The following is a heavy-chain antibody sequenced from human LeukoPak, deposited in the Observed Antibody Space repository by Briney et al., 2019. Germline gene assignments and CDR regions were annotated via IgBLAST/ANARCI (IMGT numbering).Heavy chain of an antibody. D-gene: IGHD5-18*01. Sequence: GGSLRLSCAASGFTFSSYAMHWVRQAPGKGLEWVAVISYDGSNKYYADSVKGRFTISRDNSKNTLYLQMSSLRAEETAVYYCARDLYSYGYREVSGTDYWGQGTLVTVSS. V-gene: IGHV3-30-3*01. CDR2: ISYDGSNK. CDR1: GFTFSSYA. CDR3: ARDLYSYGYREVSGTDY. J-gene: IGHJ4*02.